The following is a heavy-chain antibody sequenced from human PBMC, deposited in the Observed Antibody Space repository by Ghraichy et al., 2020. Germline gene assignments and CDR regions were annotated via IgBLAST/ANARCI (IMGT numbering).Heavy chain of an antibody. D-gene: IGHD2-15*01. CDR3: AKDFMDTVVVVAATRDYYYYGMDV. V-gene: IGHV3-30*02. Sequence: GESLNISCAASGFTFSSYGMHWVRQAPGKGLEWVAFIRYDGSNKYYADSVKGRFTISRDNSKNTLYLQMNSLRAEDTAVYYCAKDFMDTVVVVAATRDYYYYGMDVWGQGTTVTVSS. CDR2: IRYDGSNK. J-gene: IGHJ6*02. CDR1: GFTFSSYG.